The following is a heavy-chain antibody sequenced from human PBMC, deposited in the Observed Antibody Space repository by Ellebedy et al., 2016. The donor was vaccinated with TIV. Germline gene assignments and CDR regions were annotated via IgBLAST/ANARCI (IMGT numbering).Heavy chain of an antibody. CDR1: GFTFSSYW. D-gene: IGHD1-7*01. V-gene: IGHV3-74*01. CDR3: ATNAGGNWNYGFCFDP. Sequence: GESLKISCTASGFTFSSYWMHWVRQVPGKGLVWVSRINGDGSSTNYADSVKGRFTISRENAKNTLYLQRISLRGEDTAVYYCATNAGGNWNYGFCFDPWGQGTLVTVSS. CDR2: INGDGSST. J-gene: IGHJ5*02.